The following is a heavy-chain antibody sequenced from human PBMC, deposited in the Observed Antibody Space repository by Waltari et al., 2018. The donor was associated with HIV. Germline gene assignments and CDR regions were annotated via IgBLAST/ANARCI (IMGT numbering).Heavy chain of an antibody. CDR1: GFTFSSYS. CDR2: ISSSSSYM. V-gene: IGHV3-21*02. J-gene: IGHJ4*02. D-gene: IGHD5-18*01. CDR3: ARGRGYSYGTFDY. Sequence: EVQLVESGGGLVKPGGSLRLSCAASGFTFSSYSMNWVRQARGKGLEWVSSISSSSSYMYYADSVKGRFTISRDNAKNSLYLQMNSLRAEDTAVYYCARGRGYSYGTFDYWGQGTLVTVSS.